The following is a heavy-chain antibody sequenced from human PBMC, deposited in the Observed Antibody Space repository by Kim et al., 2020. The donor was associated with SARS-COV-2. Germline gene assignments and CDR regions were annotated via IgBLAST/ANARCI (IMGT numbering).Heavy chain of an antibody. V-gene: IGHV3-48*02. D-gene: IGHD6-13*01. Sequence: KGRFTISRDNAKNSLYLQMNSLRDEDTAVYYCARERPGIAAAGTESYFDYWGQGTLVTVSS. J-gene: IGHJ4*02. CDR3: ARERPGIAAAGTESYFDY.